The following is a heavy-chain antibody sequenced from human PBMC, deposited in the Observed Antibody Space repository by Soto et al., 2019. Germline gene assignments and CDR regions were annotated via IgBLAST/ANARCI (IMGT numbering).Heavy chain of an antibody. J-gene: IGHJ4*02. CDR3: ARGGRPFDY. V-gene: IGHV3-7*01. CDR2: IKPDGSDT. Sequence: GGSLRLSCAASGFTFSSYAMSWVRQAPGKGLEWVAQIKPDGSDTLYVDSMKGRFTISRDNSKNSLYLQMDSLRDEDTAVYYCARGGRPFDYWGQGT. CDR1: GFTFSSYA.